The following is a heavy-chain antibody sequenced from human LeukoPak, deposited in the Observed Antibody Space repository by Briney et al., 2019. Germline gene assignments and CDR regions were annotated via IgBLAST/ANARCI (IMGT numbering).Heavy chain of an antibody. D-gene: IGHD3-22*01. V-gene: IGHV3-23*01. CDR1: GFTFSSYA. CDR3: AKDRDYYDSSGFDY. CDR2: ISGIGGST. J-gene: IGHJ4*02. Sequence: RGGSLRLSCAASGFTFSSYAMSWVRQAPGKGLEWVAAISGIGGSTYYADSVKGRFTIPRDNSKNTLYLQMNSLRAEDTAVYYCAKDRDYYDSSGFDYWGQGTLVTVSS.